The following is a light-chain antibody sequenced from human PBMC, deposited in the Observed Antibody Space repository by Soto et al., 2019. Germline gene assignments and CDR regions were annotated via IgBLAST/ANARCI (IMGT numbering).Light chain of an antibody. CDR1: SSDIGYYNR. CDR2: EVS. Sequence: QSALTQPPSVSGSPGQSVTISCTGTSSDIGYYNRVSWYQQSPDTAPKLMLYEVSNRTSGVPDRFSGSKSGNTAALTISGLQAEDEAVFFCSSYSQSTTSVIFGGGTKVTVL. CDR3: SSYSQSTTSVI. V-gene: IGLV2-18*02. J-gene: IGLJ2*01.